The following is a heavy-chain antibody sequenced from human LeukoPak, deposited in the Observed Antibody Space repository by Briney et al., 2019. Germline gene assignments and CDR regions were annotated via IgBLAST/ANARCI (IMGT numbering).Heavy chain of an antibody. J-gene: IGHJ4*02. CDR1: GFTFSGYG. Sequence: GGSLRLSCAASGFTFSGYGMHWVSQAPGKGLEWVAVIWSDGSNDDYADSVKGRFTISRDNSKSTLYLQMNSLRAEDTAIYYCARSIPRYDGSAYYPDYWGQGTLVTVSS. CDR3: ARSIPRYDGSAYYPDY. CDR2: IWSDGSND. D-gene: IGHD3-22*01. V-gene: IGHV3-33*01.